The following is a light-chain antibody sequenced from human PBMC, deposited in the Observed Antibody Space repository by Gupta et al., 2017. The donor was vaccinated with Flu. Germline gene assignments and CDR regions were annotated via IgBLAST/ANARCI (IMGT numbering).Light chain of an antibody. J-gene: IGKJ3*01. CDR3: QQRGT. Sequence: IVLTQSPATLSLSPGESATLACRASQSVYSNYLAWYQQKPGQAPRLLIYDASNRATGIPARFSGSGSGTDVTLTISSLEPEDFAVYYCQQRGTFGPGTKVDFK. CDR1: QSVYSNY. CDR2: DAS. V-gene: IGKV3-11*01.